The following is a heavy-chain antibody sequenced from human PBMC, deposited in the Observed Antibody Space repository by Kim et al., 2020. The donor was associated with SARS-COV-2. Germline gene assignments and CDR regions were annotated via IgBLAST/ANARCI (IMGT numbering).Heavy chain of an antibody. Sequence: GGSLRLSCAASGFTFSSYWMSWVRQAPGKGLEWVANIKQDGSEKYYVDSVKGRFTISRDNAKNSLYLQMNSLRAEDTAVYYCARDPFREKLWFGELYYPGRMDVWGQGTTVTVSS. V-gene: IGHV3-7*03. CDR2: IKQDGSEK. J-gene: IGHJ6*02. CDR1: GFTFSSYW. CDR3: ARDPFREKLWFGELYYPGRMDV. D-gene: IGHD3-10*01.